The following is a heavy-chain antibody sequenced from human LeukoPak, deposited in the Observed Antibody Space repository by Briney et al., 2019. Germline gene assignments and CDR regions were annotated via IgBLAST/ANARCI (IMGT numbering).Heavy chain of an antibody. CDR2: MYLSGTT. CDR3: AGLVGRYSSGLYYYYFDY. Sequence: GSLRLSCAASGFPFNTYVMSWVRQPPGKGLEWIGEMYLSGTTHSNPSVKSRVTISIDKSKNQFFLNLSSVTAADTAVYYCAGLVGRYSSGLYYYYFDYWGQGTLVTVSS. CDR1: GFPFNTYVM. D-gene: IGHD3-22*01. V-gene: IGHV4-4*02. J-gene: IGHJ4*02.